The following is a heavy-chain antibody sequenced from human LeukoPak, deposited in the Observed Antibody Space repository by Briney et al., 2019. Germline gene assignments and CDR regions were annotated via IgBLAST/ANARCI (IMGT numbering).Heavy chain of an antibody. CDR3: ARGRGDSKGTSFDF. Sequence: SETLSLTCTVSGGSMNNYYWSWIRQSLGKGLEWVGYIYHTGSATYKPSLKSRVTLSLDTSKNQFSLRLNSVTAADTAVYYCARGRGDSKGTSFDFWGQGTLVTVSS. CDR2: IYHTGSA. V-gene: IGHV4-59*01. D-gene: IGHD3-22*01. J-gene: IGHJ4*02. CDR1: GGSMNNYY.